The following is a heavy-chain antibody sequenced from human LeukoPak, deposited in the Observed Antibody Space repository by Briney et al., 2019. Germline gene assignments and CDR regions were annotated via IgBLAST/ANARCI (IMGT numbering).Heavy chain of an antibody. CDR2: INHSGST. V-gene: IGHV4-34*01. Sequence: PETLSLTCAVYGGSFSGYYWSWIRQPPGKGLEWIGEINHSGSTNYNPSLKSRVTISVDTSKNQFSLKLSSVTAADTAVYYCARGMITFGGVILTYFDYWGQGTLVTVSS. CDR1: GGSFSGYY. J-gene: IGHJ4*02. D-gene: IGHD3-16*01. CDR3: ARGMITFGGVILTYFDY.